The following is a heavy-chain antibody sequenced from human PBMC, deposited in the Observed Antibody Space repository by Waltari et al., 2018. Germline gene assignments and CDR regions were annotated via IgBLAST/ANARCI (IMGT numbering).Heavy chain of an antibody. CDR1: GASISSSSYY. CDR3: ARWEGIAVAGNFDY. CDR2: IYYSGST. D-gene: IGHD6-19*01. Sequence: QLQLQESGPGLVKPSETLSLTCPVSGASISSSSYYWGWIRQPPGKGLEWIGSIYYSGSTYYNPSLKSRVTISVDTSKNQFSLKLSSVTAADTAVYYCARWEGIAVAGNFDYWGQGTLVTVSS. J-gene: IGHJ4*02. V-gene: IGHV4-39*07.